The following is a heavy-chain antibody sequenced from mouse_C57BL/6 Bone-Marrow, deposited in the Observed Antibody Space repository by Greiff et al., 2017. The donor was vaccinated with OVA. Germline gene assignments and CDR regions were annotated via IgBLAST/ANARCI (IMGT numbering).Heavy chain of an antibody. Sequence: QVQLQQPGAELVMPGASVKLSCKASGYTFTSYWMHWVKQRPGQGLEWIGEIDPSDSYTNYNQKFKGKSTLTVDKSSSTAYMQHSSLTSEDSAVYYCAREGGGRHYWYFDVWGTGTTVTVSS. J-gene: IGHJ1*03. CDR1: GYTFTSYW. CDR3: AREGGGRHYWYFDV. V-gene: IGHV1-69*01. CDR2: IDPSDSYT. D-gene: IGHD1-2*01.